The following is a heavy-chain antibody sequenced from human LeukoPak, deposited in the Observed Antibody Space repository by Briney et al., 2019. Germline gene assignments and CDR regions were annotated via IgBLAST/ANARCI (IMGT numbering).Heavy chain of an antibody. J-gene: IGHJ5*02. V-gene: IGHV1-18*01. CDR2: ISAYNGNT. CDR1: GYTFTSYG. CDR3: ARDRLRFGELDWFDP. Sequence: ASVKVSCKASGYTFTSYGISWVRQAPGQGLEWMGWISAYNGNTNYAQKLQGRVTMTTDTSTSTAYMELRSLRSDDTAVYYCARDRLRFGELDWFDPWGQGTLVTVSS. D-gene: IGHD3-10*01.